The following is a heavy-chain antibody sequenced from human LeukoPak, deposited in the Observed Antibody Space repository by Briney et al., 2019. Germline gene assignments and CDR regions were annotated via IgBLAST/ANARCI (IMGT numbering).Heavy chain of an antibody. CDR3: TTGEGYYDSSGYYRGGRFDY. Sequence: PGGSLRLSCAASGFTFSNAWMSWVRQAPGKGLEWVGRIKSKTDGGTTDYAAPVTGRFTISRDDSKNTLYLQMNSLKTEDTAVYYCTTGEGYYDSSGYYRGGRFDYWGQGTLVTVSS. CDR1: GFTFSNAW. J-gene: IGHJ4*02. D-gene: IGHD3-22*01. V-gene: IGHV3-15*01. CDR2: IKSKTDGGTT.